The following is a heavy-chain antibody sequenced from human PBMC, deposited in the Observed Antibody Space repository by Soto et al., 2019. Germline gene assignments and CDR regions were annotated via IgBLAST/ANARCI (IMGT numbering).Heavy chain of an antibody. CDR2: ISSSSSTI. J-gene: IGHJ2*01. CDR3: ARGPQGHWYCGL. V-gene: IGHV3-48*04. CDR1: GFTFSSYS. Sequence: GGSLRLSCAASGFTFSSYSMNWVRQAPGKGLEWVSYISSSSSTIYYADSVKGRFTISRDNAKNSLYLQMNSLRAEDTAVYYCARGPQGHWYCGLWGRGARVTVSS.